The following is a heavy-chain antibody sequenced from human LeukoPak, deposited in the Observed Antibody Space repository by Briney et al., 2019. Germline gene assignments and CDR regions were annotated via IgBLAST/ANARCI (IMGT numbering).Heavy chain of an antibody. J-gene: IGHJ6*04. CDR3: ARGYCSSTSCYARSYYYYYGMDV. CDR1: GGSISSGGYY. D-gene: IGHD2-2*01. V-gene: IGHV4-31*03. Sequence: PSETLSLTCTVSGGSISSGGYYWSWIRQHPGKGLEWIGYIYYSGSTYYNPSLKSRVTISVDTSENQFSLKLSSVTAADTAVYYCARGYCSSTSCYARSYYYYYGMDVWGKGTTVTVSS. CDR2: IYYSGST.